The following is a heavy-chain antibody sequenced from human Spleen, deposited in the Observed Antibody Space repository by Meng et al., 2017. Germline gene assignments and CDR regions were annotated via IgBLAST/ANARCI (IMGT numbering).Heavy chain of an antibody. J-gene: IGHJ6*02. CDR1: GYSITGSYN. CDR2: IYQSGST. CDR3: ARYYYGYLNAMDV. Sequence: SETLSLTCAVSGYSITGSYNWGWIRQSPGKGLEWIGSIYQSGSTYYNPSLKSRVTMSADTSKNQFSLKLSSVTAADTAVYYCARYYYGYLNAMDVWGQGTTVTVSS. V-gene: IGHV4-38-2*01. D-gene: IGHD3-10*01.